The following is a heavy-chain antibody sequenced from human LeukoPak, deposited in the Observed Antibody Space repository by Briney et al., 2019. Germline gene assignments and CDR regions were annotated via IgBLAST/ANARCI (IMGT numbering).Heavy chain of an antibody. D-gene: IGHD3-22*01. V-gene: IGHV3-23*01. CDR1: GFGFSSYG. CDR3: TKDGRGYYDSSGLGAQPMDY. Sequence: GGSLRLSCAASGFGFSSYGMSWVRQAPGKGLEWVSGISGSGGSTYYADSVKGRFTISRDNSKNTLYLQMNSLRAEDTAVYYCTKDGRGYYDSSGLGAQPMDYWGQGTLVTVSS. CDR2: ISGSGGST. J-gene: IGHJ4*02.